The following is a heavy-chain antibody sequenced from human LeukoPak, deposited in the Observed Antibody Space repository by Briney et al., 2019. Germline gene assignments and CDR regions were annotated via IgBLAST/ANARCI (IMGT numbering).Heavy chain of an antibody. V-gene: IGHV3-30*02. CDR3: ARGATVTSPLDY. CDR2: IRYDGSNK. CDR1: GFTFSSYN. J-gene: IGHJ4*02. Sequence: GGSLSLSCAASGFTFSSYNMNWVRQAPGKGLEWVAFIRYDGSNKYYADSVKGRFTISRDNSKNTLYLQMNSLRAEDTAVYYCARGATVTSPLDYWGQGTLVTVSS. D-gene: IGHD4-17*01.